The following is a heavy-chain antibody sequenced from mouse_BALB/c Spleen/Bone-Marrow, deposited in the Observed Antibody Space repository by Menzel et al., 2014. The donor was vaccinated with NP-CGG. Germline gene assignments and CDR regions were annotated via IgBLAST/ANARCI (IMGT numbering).Heavy chain of an antibody. CDR3: ARNDGFSFGY. CDR1: GFDFSRYW. Sequence: DVKLVESGGGLVQPGGPLKPSCAASGFDFSRYWMSWVRQAPGIGLEWIGGINPDSSTINYTPSLKDKFIISRDNAKNTLYLQMSKVRSEDTAPYYCARNDGFSFGYWGQGTLVTVSA. D-gene: IGHD2-3*01. CDR2: INPDSSTI. J-gene: IGHJ3*01. V-gene: IGHV4-1*02.